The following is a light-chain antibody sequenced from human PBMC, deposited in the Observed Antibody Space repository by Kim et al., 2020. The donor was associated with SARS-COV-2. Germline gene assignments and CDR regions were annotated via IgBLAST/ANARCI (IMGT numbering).Light chain of an antibody. CDR2: DAS. V-gene: IGKV3-11*01. J-gene: IGKJ4*01. Sequence: PEESATLSCRASQSIDTSLGWYQHRPGQAPRLLVYDASIRATGVPDRFSGSGSGTDFTLTISSLDPEDFSTYYCQQRDSWPPAVSFGGGTKVDIK. CDR3: QQRDSWPPAVS. CDR1: QSIDTS.